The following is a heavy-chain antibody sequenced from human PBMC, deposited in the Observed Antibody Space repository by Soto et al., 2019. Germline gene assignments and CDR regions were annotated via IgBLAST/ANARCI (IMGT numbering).Heavy chain of an antibody. D-gene: IGHD2-15*01. CDR1: GGSISSYY. Sequence: ETLSLTCTVSGGSISSYYWSWIRQPPGKGLEWIGYIYYSGSTNYNPSLKSRVTISVDTSKNQFSLKLSSVTAADTAVYYCARDYCSGGSCYSSNWFDPWGQGTLVTVSS. CDR3: ARDYCSGGSCYSSNWFDP. J-gene: IGHJ5*02. CDR2: IYYSGST. V-gene: IGHV4-59*01.